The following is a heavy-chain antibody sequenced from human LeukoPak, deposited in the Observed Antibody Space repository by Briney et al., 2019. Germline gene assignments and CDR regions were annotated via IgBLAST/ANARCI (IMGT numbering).Heavy chain of an antibody. J-gene: IGHJ6*02. D-gene: IGHD2-15*01. Sequence: GGSLRLSCAASGFTFSSYWMHWVRQAPGKGLVWVSRINSDGSSTSYADSVKGRFTISRDNAKNTLYMQMNSLRAEHTAVYHCARHIGYCSGGSCSFGIDVWGQGTTVTVSS. V-gene: IGHV3-74*01. CDR3: ARHIGYCSGGSCSFGIDV. CDR1: GFTFSSYW. CDR2: INSDGSST.